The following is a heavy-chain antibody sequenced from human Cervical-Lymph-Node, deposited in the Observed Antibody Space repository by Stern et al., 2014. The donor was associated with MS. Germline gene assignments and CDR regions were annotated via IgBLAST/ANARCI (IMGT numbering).Heavy chain of an antibody. V-gene: IGHV3-53*01. CDR2: IYTDGST. J-gene: IGHJ3*02. Sequence: EVQLVESGGGVVQPGRSLRLSCAASGFTVSSNYMSWVRQSPGTGLQWVSLIYTDGSTYYADSVKGRFTISRDHSKNTLYLQMNSLGAEDTALYYCARAIFGVVTPTMAPDAFDIWGQGTMVTVSS. CDR3: ARAIFGVVTPTMAPDAFDI. CDR1: GFTVSSNY. D-gene: IGHD3-3*01.